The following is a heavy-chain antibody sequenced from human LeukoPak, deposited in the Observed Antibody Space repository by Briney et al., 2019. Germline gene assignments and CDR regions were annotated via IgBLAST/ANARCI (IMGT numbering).Heavy chain of an antibody. CDR3: ARHQLGIQWLAGAHFDY. CDR2: IYYSGST. CDR1: GGSISSSSYY. D-gene: IGHD6-19*01. V-gene: IGHV4-39*01. Sequence: PSETLSLTCTVSGGSISSSSYYWGWIRQPPGKGLEWIGSIYYSGSTYYNPSLKSRVTISVDTSKNQFSLKLSSVTAADTAVYYCARHQLGIQWLAGAHFDYWGQGTLVTVSS. J-gene: IGHJ4*02.